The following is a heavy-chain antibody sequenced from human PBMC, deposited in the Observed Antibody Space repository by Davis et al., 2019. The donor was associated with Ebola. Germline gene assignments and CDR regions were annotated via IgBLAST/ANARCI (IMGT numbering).Heavy chain of an antibody. CDR3: ARLVTACSGGICYSDFDD. CDR1: GGSISSYY. J-gene: IGHJ4*02. Sequence: SETLSLTCTVSGGSISSYYWSWIRQPPGKGLEWIGEINHSGSTNYNPSLTGRVTLSGDSSKNEFSLTLDSVTAADTGVYYCARLVTACSGGICYSDFDDWGQGTLVTVSS. V-gene: IGHV4-34*01. D-gene: IGHD2-15*01. CDR2: INHSGST.